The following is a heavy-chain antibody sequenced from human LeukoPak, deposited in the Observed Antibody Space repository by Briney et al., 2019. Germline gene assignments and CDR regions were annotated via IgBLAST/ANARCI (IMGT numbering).Heavy chain of an antibody. CDR3: AKDRAYGTGRAFDT. Sequence: PGGSLRLSCAASGFTFSSTAMSWVRQAAGKGLEWVSTIGASGAGTYYADSVKGRFTISRDNSKNTLYLQVNSLRAEDTAVYFCAKDRAYGTGRAFDTWGQGTMVTVSS. CDR1: GFTFSSTA. CDR2: IGASGAGT. J-gene: IGHJ3*02. D-gene: IGHD3-10*01. V-gene: IGHV3-23*01.